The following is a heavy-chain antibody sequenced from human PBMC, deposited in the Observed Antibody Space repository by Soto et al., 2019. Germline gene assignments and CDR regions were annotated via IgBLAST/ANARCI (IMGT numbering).Heavy chain of an antibody. Sequence: QLPQQQWGAGLLKPSETLSLTCAVYGGSFSGYFWNWIRQSPGKGLEWIGKVNHNGRNNYNPSLKSRVTISLDMSKNQISLKLTSVTAADTAVYYCARGGSSDWQVAFDFWGQGTMVTVSS. V-gene: IGHV4-34*01. D-gene: IGHD6-19*01. CDR2: VNHNGRN. CDR1: GGSFSGYF. J-gene: IGHJ3*01. CDR3: ARGGSSDWQVAFDF.